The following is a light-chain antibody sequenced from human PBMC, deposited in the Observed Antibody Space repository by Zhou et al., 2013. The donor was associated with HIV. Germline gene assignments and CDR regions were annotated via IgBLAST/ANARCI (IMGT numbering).Light chain of an antibody. CDR1: QNINNY. Sequence: DFRMTQSPSSLSASVGDRVTITCRTTQNINNYLHWYQQKPGEAPRLLIYAASTLQSGVPSRFSGSGSGTDFTLTISSLQPDDFATYYCQQSSSGPYTFGQGTKLEIK. CDR2: AAS. J-gene: IGKJ2*01. V-gene: IGKV1-39*01. CDR3: QQSSSGPYT.